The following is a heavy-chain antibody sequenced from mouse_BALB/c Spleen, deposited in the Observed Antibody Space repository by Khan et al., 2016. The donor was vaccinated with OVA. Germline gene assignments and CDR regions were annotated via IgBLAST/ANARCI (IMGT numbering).Heavy chain of an antibody. V-gene: IGHV2-2*02. CDR1: GFSLTSYG. D-gene: IGHD2-13*01. CDR3: ARNGDYVHWYFDV. Sequence: QVQLKQSGPGLVQPSQSLSITCTVSGFSLTSYGVHWVRQSPGKGLEWLGVIWSGGSTDYNAAFISRLSISKDNSKSHVFFKMNSLQANDTAIYYCARNGDYVHWYFDVWGSGTTVTVSS. J-gene: IGHJ1*01. CDR2: IWSGGST.